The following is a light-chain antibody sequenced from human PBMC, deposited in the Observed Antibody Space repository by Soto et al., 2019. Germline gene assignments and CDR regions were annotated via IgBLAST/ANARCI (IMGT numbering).Light chain of an antibody. V-gene: IGKV1-27*01. CDR2: AAS. J-gene: IGKJ4*01. CDR3: QKYNSAPQT. CDR1: QSISHY. Sequence: EIQMTQSPSSLSASVVDRVTITCRASQSISHYLAWYQQKPGEAPKVLIYAASTLQSGVPSRFSGSGFGTDFTLTISSLQPEDVATYYCQKYNSAPQTFGGGTKVDIK.